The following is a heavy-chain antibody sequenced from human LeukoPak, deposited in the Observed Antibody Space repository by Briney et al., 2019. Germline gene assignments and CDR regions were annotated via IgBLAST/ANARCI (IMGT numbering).Heavy chain of an antibody. J-gene: IGHJ4*02. CDR1: AYSISSDHS. CDR2: IYHSGST. V-gene: IGHV4-38-2*02. Sequence: SETLSLTCSVSAYSISSDHSWGWIRQPPGKGLEWIANIYHSGSTYYNPSLKSRVTISVDTSKNQFSLKLSSVTAADTAVYYCARRGSGWYYFDYWGQGTLVTVSS. D-gene: IGHD6-19*01. CDR3: ARRGSGWYYFDY.